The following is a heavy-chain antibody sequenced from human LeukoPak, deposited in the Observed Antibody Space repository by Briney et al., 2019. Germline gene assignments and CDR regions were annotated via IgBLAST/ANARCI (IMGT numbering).Heavy chain of an antibody. J-gene: IGHJ4*02. CDR2: IYYRGNT. D-gene: IGHD4-11*01. CDR1: GGYISSDY. Sequence: PSETLSLTCTVSGGYISSDYWSWIRQPPGKKLEWIGCIYYRGNTDYNPSLKSRVTISVDTSKNQVSLLLSSVIAADTAVYYCATLGFSNFEFDYWGQGTLVTVSS. V-gene: IGHV4-59*12. CDR3: ATLGFSNFEFDY.